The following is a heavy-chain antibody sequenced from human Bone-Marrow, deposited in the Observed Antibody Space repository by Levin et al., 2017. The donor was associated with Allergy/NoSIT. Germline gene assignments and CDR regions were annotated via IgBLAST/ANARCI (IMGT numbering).Heavy chain of an antibody. CDR3: ARNRGWFAYDY. CDR2: IKKDGSQK. Sequence: PGESLKISCATSGFIFSNYWMDWVRQAPGKGLEWVANIKKDGSQKSYADSVRGRFTISRDNAGNSLYLQLSSLRAEDTAMYYCARNRGWFAYDYWGQGSLVSVS. CDR1: GFIFSNYW. V-gene: IGHV3-7*01. D-gene: IGHD3-10*01. J-gene: IGHJ4*02.